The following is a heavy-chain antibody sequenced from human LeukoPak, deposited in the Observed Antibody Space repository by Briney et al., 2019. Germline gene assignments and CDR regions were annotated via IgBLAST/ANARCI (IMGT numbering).Heavy chain of an antibody. CDR1: GFTFSSYG. J-gene: IGHJ4*02. CDR3: ASRGGY. Sequence: GGSLRLSCAASGFTFSSYGMHGVRQAPGKGLEWVAVIWYDGSNKYYADSVKGRFTISRDNSPNPMHLQMTSLRAEDTPVYYCASRGGYWGQGTPVTVSS. V-gene: IGHV3-33*01. D-gene: IGHD3-10*01. CDR2: IWYDGSNK.